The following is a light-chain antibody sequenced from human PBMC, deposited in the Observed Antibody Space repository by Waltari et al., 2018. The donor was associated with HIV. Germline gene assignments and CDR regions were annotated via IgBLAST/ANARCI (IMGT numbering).Light chain of an antibody. V-gene: IGLV1-51*01. CDR3: STGDSGLGAVV. CDR2: DNN. Sequence: VSATPGQNVTISCSGSSSNIGNNYVSWYQQLPTTAPKLLIYDNNKRPTGIPDRFAGTKSGTSATLSITGLQTGDEADYYWSTGDSGLGAVVFGGGTKLTVL. CDR1: SSNIGNNY. J-gene: IGLJ2*01.